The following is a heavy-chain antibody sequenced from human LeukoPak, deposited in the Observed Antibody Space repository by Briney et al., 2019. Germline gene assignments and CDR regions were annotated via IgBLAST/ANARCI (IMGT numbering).Heavy chain of an antibody. Sequence: PGGSLRLSCAGSGFTFSSYGMSWVCQAPGKGLEWVGRIKSKTDGGTTDYAAPVKGRFTISRDDSKNTLYLQMNSLKTEDTAVYYCTTDYGRLGELSLYFGYWGQGTLVTVSS. CDR2: IKSKTDGGTT. J-gene: IGHJ4*02. D-gene: IGHD3-16*02. V-gene: IGHV3-15*01. CDR1: GFTFSSYG. CDR3: TTDYGRLGELSLYFGY.